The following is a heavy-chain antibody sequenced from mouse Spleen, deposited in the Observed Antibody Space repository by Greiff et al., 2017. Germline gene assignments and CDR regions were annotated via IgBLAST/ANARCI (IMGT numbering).Heavy chain of an antibody. CDR2: IDPENGDT. CDR3: TTRNYGSSYWYFDV. J-gene: IGHJ1*03. V-gene: IGHV14-4*01. Sequence: EVQLQQSGAELVRPGASVKLSCTASGFNIKDDYMHWVKQRPEQGLEWIGWIDPENGDTEYASKFQGKATITADTSSNTAYLQLSSLTSEDTAVYYCTTRNYGSSYWYFDVWGTGTTVTVSS. CDR1: GFNIKDDY. D-gene: IGHD1-1*01.